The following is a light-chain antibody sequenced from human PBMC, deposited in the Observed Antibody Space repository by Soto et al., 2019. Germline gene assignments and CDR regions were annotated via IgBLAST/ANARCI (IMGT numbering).Light chain of an antibody. CDR1: SSDIGDDDY. J-gene: IGLJ2*01. Sequence: QSALTQPASVSGSPGQSITISCTGTSSDIGDDDYVSWYQHLPGKAPKLLIFDVTHRPSGVSDRFSSSKSGNTASLTISGARREDEGDYYYCSYTDNALNEVFGGGTKLTAL. CDR2: DVT. CDR3: CSYTDNALNEV. V-gene: IGLV2-14*01.